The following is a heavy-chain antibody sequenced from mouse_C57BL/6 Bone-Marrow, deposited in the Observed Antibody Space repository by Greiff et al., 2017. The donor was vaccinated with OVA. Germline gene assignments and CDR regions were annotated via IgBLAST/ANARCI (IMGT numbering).Heavy chain of an antibody. Sequence: QVQLQQSGAELVRPGASVKLSCKASGYTFTDYYINWVKQRPGQGLEWIARIYPGSGNTYYNEKFKGKATLTAEKSSSTAYMQLSSLTSEDSAVYFCATYYGSSIYYYPMDYWGQGTSVTVSS. CDR2: IYPGSGNT. D-gene: IGHD1-1*01. CDR1: GYTFTDYY. CDR3: ATYYGSSIYYYPMDY. J-gene: IGHJ4*01. V-gene: IGHV1-76*01.